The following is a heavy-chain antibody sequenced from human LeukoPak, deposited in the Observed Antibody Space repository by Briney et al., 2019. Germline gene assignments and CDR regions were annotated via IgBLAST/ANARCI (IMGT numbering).Heavy chain of an antibody. CDR3: ARLIAVAEGPYFDY. Sequence: ASVKASCKASGYTFTSYAISWVRQAPGQGLEWMGGIIPIFGTANYAQKFQGRVTITADESTSTAYMELSSLRSEDTAVYYCARLIAVAEGPYFDYWGQGTLVTVSS. CDR2: IIPIFGTA. J-gene: IGHJ4*02. D-gene: IGHD6-19*01. CDR1: GYTFTSYA. V-gene: IGHV1-69*13.